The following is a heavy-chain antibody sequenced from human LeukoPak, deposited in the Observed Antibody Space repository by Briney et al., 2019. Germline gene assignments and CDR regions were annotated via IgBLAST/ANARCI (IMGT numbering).Heavy chain of an antibody. Sequence: GGSLRLACAASGFTFTEYYMSWIRRAPGKGPEWISYTSSFDGTVNYAESVKGRFTISRDNAKGLLYLQMSSLRDEDTAVYYCARDRFGVFDYWGQGTLVTVSS. CDR2: TSSFDGTV. CDR1: GFTFTEYY. V-gene: IGHV3-11*01. J-gene: IGHJ4*02. D-gene: IGHD3-10*01. CDR3: ARDRFGVFDY.